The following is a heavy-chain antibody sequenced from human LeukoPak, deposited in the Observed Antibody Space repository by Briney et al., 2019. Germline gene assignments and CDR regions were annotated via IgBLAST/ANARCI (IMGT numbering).Heavy chain of an antibody. V-gene: IGHV4-61*02. CDR3: AKGIYDYVWGSYRYKPSYFDY. J-gene: IGHJ4*02. CDR2: IYTRGST. Sequence: SETLSLTCTVSGGSISSGDYYWDWLRQPAGRGLEWIGRIYTRGSTNYNPFLKSRVTISVDTSKNHFSLKLSSVTAADTAVYYCAKGIYDYVWGSYRYKPSYFDYWGQGTLVTVSS. CDR1: GGSISSGDYY. D-gene: IGHD3-16*02.